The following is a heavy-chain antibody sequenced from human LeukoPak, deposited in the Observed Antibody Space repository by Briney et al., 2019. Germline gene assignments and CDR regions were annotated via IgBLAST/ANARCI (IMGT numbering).Heavy chain of an antibody. CDR3: AKAHVGGWYVFGY. CDR2: ISSSSSTI. CDR1: GFTFSSYS. J-gene: IGHJ4*02. V-gene: IGHV3-48*01. Sequence: GGSLRLSCAASGFTFSSYSMNWVRQAPGKGLEWVSYISSSSSTIYYADSVKGRFTISRDNAKNSLYLQMNSLRAEDTAVYYCAKAHVGGWYVFGYWGQGTLVTVSS. D-gene: IGHD6-19*01.